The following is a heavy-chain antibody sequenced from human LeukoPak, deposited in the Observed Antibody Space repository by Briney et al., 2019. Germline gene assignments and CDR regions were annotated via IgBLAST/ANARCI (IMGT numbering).Heavy chain of an antibody. J-gene: IGHJ6*03. CDR1: GFTFSSYD. V-gene: IGHV3-23*01. Sequence: GGSLRLSCAASGFTFSSYDMSWVRQAPGKGLEWVSAISGSGGSTYYADSVKGRFTISRDISKNTLYLQMNSLRAEDTAVYYCARVLSGRGSLYDYYYYMDVWGKGTTVTISS. CDR3: ARVLSGRGSLYDYYYYMDV. CDR2: ISGSGGST. D-gene: IGHD3-10*01.